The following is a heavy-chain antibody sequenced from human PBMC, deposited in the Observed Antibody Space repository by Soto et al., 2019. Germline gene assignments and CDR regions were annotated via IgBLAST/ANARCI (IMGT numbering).Heavy chain of an antibody. CDR2: IDYRGNT. CDR1: GYSISTADYY. J-gene: IGHJ5*02. Sequence: VQLQESGPGLVTPSPTLSLTCTVSGYSISTADYYWSWIRQPLGKGLEWIGSIDYRGNTYYNPSLKSRLTISLDTSKSQFSLNLGSVAAADTAVYYCASFGVSSKNWFDPWGLGTLVTVSS. CDR3: ASFGVSSKNWFDP. V-gene: IGHV4-30-4*01. D-gene: IGHD3-10*01.